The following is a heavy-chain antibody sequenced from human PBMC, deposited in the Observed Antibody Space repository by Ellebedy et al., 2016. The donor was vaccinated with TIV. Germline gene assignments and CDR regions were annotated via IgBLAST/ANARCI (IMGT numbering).Heavy chain of an antibody. CDR2: IKSKTDGGTT. CDR3: TLMVFAIGGLDY. Sequence: GESLKISCAASCFTFSNAWMNWVRQAPGKGLEWVGRIKSKTDGGTTDYAAPVKGRFTISRDDSKNTLYLQMNSLKTEDTAVYYCTLMVFAIGGLDYWGQGTLVTVSS. D-gene: IGHD2-8*01. J-gene: IGHJ4*02. CDR1: CFTFSNAW. V-gene: IGHV3-15*07.